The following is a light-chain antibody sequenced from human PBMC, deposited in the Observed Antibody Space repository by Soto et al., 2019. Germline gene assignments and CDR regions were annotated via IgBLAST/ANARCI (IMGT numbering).Light chain of an antibody. CDR1: SSDVGGYNY. CDR3: SSYTSSSTPYV. CDR2: DVT. J-gene: IGLJ1*01. V-gene: IGLV2-14*01. Sequence: QSVLTQPASVSGSPGHSITISCTGTSSDVGGYNYVSWHQQHPVKAPKLMIYDVTNRPSGVSDRFSGSKSGNTASLTISGLQAEDEADYYCSSYTSSSTPYVFGTGTKVTVL.